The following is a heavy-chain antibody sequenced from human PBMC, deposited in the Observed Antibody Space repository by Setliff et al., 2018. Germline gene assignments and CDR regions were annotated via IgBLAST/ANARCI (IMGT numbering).Heavy chain of an antibody. J-gene: IGHJ4*02. CDR1: GGSISSGGYY. CDR3: ARSLSTTLDY. V-gene: IGHV4-31*03. D-gene: IGHD1-7*01. CDR2: IYYSGST. Sequence: KPSETLSLTCTVSGGSISSGGYYWSWIRQHPGKGLEWIGYIYYSGSTYYNQSLKSRVTISVDTSKDQFSLELSSVTAADTAVYYCARSLSTTLDYWGQGTLVTVSS.